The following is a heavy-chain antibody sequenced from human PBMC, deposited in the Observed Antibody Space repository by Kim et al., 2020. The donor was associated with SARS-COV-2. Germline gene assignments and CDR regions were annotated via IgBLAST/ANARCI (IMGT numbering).Heavy chain of an antibody. CDR2: ISGGSRTI. Sequence: GGSLRLSCAASGFTFSTYSMNWLRQAPGKGLEWFSYISGGSRTIYYADSVKGRFTISRDNAKNSLSLQMSSLRDEDTAVYYCARAGRNYNWFDPLGQGTL. CDR3: ARAGRNYNWFDP. V-gene: IGHV3-48*02. J-gene: IGHJ5*02. CDR1: GFTFSTYS.